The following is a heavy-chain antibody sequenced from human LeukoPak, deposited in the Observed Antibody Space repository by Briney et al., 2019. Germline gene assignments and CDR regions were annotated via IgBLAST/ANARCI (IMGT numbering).Heavy chain of an antibody. V-gene: IGHV3-48*04. CDR2: ISAGSGTM. J-gene: IGHJ5*02. Sequence: GGSLRLSCAASGLSVSSNNMHWVRQAPGGGLEWVSYISAGSGTMFSADSVKGRFTISRDNARESLFLQMNSLRAEDTAVYYCARSWTGPNNWFDPWGQGTLVTVSS. CDR1: GLSVSSNN. D-gene: IGHD3/OR15-3a*01. CDR3: ARSWTGPNNWFDP.